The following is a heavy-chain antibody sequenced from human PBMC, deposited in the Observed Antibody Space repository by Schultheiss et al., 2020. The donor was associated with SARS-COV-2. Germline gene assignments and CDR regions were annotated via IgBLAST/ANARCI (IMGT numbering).Heavy chain of an antibody. Sequence: SVKVSCKASGGTFNNYTIIWVRQAPGQGPEWMGGIIPIFGTANYAQKFQGRVTITADESTSTAYMELSSLRSEDTAVYYCATGSITIFGVVRAREAFDIWGQGTMVTVSS. CDR1: GGTFNNYT. D-gene: IGHD3-3*01. V-gene: IGHV1-69*13. J-gene: IGHJ3*02. CDR2: IIPIFGTA. CDR3: ATGSITIFGVVRAREAFDI.